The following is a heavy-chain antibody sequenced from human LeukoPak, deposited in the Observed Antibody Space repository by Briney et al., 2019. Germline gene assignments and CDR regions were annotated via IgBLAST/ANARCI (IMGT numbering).Heavy chain of an antibody. Sequence: GSLRLSCAASGFTFSSYSMKWVRQAPGKGLEWVSSISSSSSYIYYADSVKGRFTISRDNAKNSLYLHMNSLRAEDTAVYYCARAAGYSYGPFDYWGQGTLVTVSS. CDR3: ARAAGYSYGPFDY. CDR1: GFTFSSYS. D-gene: IGHD5-18*01. J-gene: IGHJ4*02. CDR2: ISSSSSYI. V-gene: IGHV3-21*01.